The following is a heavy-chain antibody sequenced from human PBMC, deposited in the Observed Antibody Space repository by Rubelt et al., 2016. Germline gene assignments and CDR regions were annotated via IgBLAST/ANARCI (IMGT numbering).Heavy chain of an antibody. D-gene: IGHD2-21*01. Sequence: QLQLQESGPGLVKPSETLSLTCTVSGGSISSSSYYWGWIRQPPGKGLEWIGSIYHSGSTYYNPSLKSRVTISVDTSKNQLSLRLSALTAADTAVYHCASQLGIAPSHFDYWGQGTLVTVSS. CDR2: IYHSGST. J-gene: IGHJ4*02. CDR1: GGSISSSSYY. CDR3: ASQLGIAPSHFDY. V-gene: IGHV4-39*07.